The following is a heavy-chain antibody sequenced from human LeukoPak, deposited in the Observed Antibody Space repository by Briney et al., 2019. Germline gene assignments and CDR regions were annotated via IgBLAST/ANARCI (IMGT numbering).Heavy chain of an antibody. CDR2: IGYDGNNK. CDR1: GFTFSSYG. Sequence: PGGSLRLSCAASGFTFSSYGMHWVRQAPGKGLEWVGVIGYDGNNKYYADSVKGRFTISRDTSKNSLYLQMNNLRPEDTAVYYCAAKGNGYTGIYLFAHWGQGTLVTVSS. V-gene: IGHV3-33*08. D-gene: IGHD5-12*01. J-gene: IGHJ4*02. CDR3: AAKGNGYTGIYLFAH.